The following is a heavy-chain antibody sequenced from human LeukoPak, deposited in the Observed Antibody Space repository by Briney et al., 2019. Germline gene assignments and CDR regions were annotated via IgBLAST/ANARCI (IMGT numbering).Heavy chain of an antibody. CDR3: ARDDSSGEPYLDY. D-gene: IGHD3-22*01. Sequence: PGGSLRLSCAASGFTFSSYSMNWVRQAPGKGLEWVSSISSSSSYIYYADSVKGRFTISRDNAKNSLYLQMNSLRAEDTAVYYCARDDSSGEPYLDYWGQGTLVTVSS. J-gene: IGHJ4*02. CDR1: GFTFSSYS. V-gene: IGHV3-21*01. CDR2: ISSSSSYI.